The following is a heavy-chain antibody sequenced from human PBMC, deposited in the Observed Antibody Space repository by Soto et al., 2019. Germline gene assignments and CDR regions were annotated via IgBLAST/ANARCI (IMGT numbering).Heavy chain of an antibody. CDR3: ATTSSGLVYYYYGMDV. CDR2: FDPEDGET. Sequence: GASVKVSCKVSGYTLTELSRHWVRQAPGKGLEWMGGFDPEDGETIYAQKFQGRVTMTGDTSTDTAYMELSSLRSEDTAVYYCATTSSGLVYYYYGMDVWGQGTTVTVSS. V-gene: IGHV1-24*01. CDR1: GYTLTELS. J-gene: IGHJ6*02. D-gene: IGHD3-22*01.